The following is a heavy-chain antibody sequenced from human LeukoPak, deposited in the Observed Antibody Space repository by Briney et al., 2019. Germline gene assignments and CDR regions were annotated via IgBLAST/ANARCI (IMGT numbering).Heavy chain of an antibody. Sequence: SETLSLTCTVSGGSISSYYWSWIRQPPGKGLEWIGRIYTSGSTNYNPSLKSRVTMSVDTSKNQFSLKLSSVTAADTAVYYCAREDSSSWYSYYFDYWGQGTLATVSS. V-gene: IGHV4-4*07. J-gene: IGHJ4*02. CDR1: GGSISSYY. CDR2: IYTSGST. CDR3: AREDSSSWYSYYFDY. D-gene: IGHD6-13*01.